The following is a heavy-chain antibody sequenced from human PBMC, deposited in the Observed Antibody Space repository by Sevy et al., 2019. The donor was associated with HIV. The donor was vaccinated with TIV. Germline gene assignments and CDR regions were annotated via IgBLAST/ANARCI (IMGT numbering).Heavy chain of an antibody. CDR3: ARPRANYVDHYFFYAMDV. V-gene: IGHV3-30-3*01. CDR2: ISYDGSDK. Sequence: GGSLRLSCAASGFAFSNYYAMHWVRQAPGKGLEWVALISYDGSDKNYADSVKGRFTISRDNFKNTLFLQMNSLTTEDTAAYYCARPRANYVDHYFFYAMDVWGQGTTVTVSS. CDR1: GFAFSNYYA. J-gene: IGHJ6*02. D-gene: IGHD4-17*01.